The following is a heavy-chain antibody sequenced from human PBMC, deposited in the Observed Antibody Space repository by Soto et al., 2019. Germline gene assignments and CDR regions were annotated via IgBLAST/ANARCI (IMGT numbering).Heavy chain of an antibody. CDR1: GFTFSTYW. V-gene: IGHV3-7*01. D-gene: IGHD3-22*01. CDR2: IKEDGSEK. CDR3: ARGWGYFDSSGFPYLYAMDV. Sequence: LRLSCAASGFTFSTYWMSWVRQAPGKGLEWVANIKEDGSEKYYVDSVEGRFTISRDSAKNSLYLQMTSLRAEDTALYYCARGWGYFDSSGFPYLYAMDVWGQGTTVTVSS. J-gene: IGHJ6*02.